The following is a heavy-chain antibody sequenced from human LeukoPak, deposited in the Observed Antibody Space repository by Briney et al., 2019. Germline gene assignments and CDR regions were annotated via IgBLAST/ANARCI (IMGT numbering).Heavy chain of an antibody. CDR2: ISGSGGST. CDR3: AKAAYPEWFGELVCYFDY. Sequence: PGGSLRLSCAASGFTFSSYAMSWVRQAPGKGLEWVSAISGSGGSTYYADSVNGRFTISRDNSKNTLYLQMNSLRAEDTAVYYCAKAAYPEWFGELVCYFDYWGQGTLVTVSS. J-gene: IGHJ4*02. D-gene: IGHD3-10*01. V-gene: IGHV3-23*01. CDR1: GFTFSSYA.